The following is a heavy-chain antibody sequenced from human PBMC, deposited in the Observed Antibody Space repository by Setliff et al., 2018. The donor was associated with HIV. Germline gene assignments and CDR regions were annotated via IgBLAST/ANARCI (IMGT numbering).Heavy chain of an antibody. J-gene: IGHJ4*02. CDR3: ARQLSNSLES. CDR2: ISTNNGDT. Sequence: GASVKVSCKASGYTFIDYFMHWVRQAPGQGLEWMGWISTNNGDTNIPQRFRGRVTMTRDTSINTAYMELSGLRSDDTAVYYCARQLSNSLESWGQGTPVTVSS. CDR1: GYTFIDYF. D-gene: IGHD1-1*01. V-gene: IGHV1-2*02.